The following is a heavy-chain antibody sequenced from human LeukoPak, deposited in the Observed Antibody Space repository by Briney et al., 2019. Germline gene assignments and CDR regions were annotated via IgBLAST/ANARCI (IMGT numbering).Heavy chain of an antibody. Sequence: PGRSLRLSCAASGFTFSVYGMYWVRQPPGKGLEWVALISYDGTDKYHVDSVKGRFTISRDSSNNTLYLQMNSLRPDDTAVYYCAKAGYSSGWTRYYGMDVWGQGTTVAVSS. CDR3: AKAGYSSGWTRYYGMDV. V-gene: IGHV3-30*18. J-gene: IGHJ6*02. D-gene: IGHD6-19*01. CDR1: GFTFSVYG. CDR2: ISYDGTDK.